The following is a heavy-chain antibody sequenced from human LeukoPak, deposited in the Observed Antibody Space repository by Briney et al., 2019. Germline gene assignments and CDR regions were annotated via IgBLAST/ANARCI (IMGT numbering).Heavy chain of an antibody. Sequence: ASVKVSCKASGYTFTGYYMHWVRQAPGQGLEWMGWINPNSGGTNYAQKFQGRVTMTRDTSISTAYMELSRLRSDDTAVYYYAREKGYYYDSSGDYAMDYWGQGTLVTVSS. J-gene: IGHJ4*02. CDR1: GYTFTGYY. V-gene: IGHV1-2*02. D-gene: IGHD3-22*01. CDR3: AREKGYYYDSSGDYAMDY. CDR2: INPNSGGT.